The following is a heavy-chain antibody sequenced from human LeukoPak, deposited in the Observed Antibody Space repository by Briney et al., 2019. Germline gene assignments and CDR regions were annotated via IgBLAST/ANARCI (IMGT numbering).Heavy chain of an antibody. V-gene: IGHV3-74*01. J-gene: IGHJ4*02. CDR2: INSDGSST. CDR1: GFTFSSYW. D-gene: IGHD6-13*01. CDR3: ARKAYSGIAAAGPIWYYFDY. Sequence: GGSLRLSCAASGFTFSSYWMHWVRQAPGKGLVWVSRINSDGSSTSYADSVKGRFTISRDNAKNTLYLQMNSLRAEDTAVYYCARKAYSGIAAAGPIWYYFDYWGQGTLVTVSS.